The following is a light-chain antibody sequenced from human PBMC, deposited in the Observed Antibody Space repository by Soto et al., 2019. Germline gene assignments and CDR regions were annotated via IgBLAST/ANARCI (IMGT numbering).Light chain of an antibody. CDR2: YDS. CDR3: QVWDSSSDHGV. CDR1: NIGSKS. V-gene: IGLV3-21*04. Sequence: SYELTQPPSVSVAPGKTARITCGGNNIGSKSVLWYQQKPGQAPVLVIYYDSDRPSGIPERFSGSNSGNTATLTISRVEAGDEADYYCQVWDSSSDHGVFGGGTKLTVL. J-gene: IGLJ2*01.